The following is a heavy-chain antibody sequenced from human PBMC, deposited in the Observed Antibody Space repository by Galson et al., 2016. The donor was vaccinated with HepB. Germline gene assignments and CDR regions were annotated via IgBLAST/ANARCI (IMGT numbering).Heavy chain of an antibody. CDR2: INSDGDTT. J-gene: IGHJ5*02. V-gene: IGHV3-74*01. CDR3: ARKSDTGTLVGDL. Sequence: SLRLSCAASGFTFTNYWMHWVRHAPGKGLVWVSGINSDGDTTYYADSVSGRFTISRDNSKNTLYLQMNSLRAEDTAVYYCARKSDTGTLVGDLWGQGTLVTVSS. CDR1: GFTFTNYW. D-gene: IGHD1-14*01.